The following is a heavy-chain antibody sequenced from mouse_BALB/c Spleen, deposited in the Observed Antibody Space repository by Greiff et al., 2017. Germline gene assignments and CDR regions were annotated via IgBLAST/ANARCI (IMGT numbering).Heavy chain of an antibody. V-gene: IGHV1S41*01. J-gene: IGHJ2*01. D-gene: IGHD2-1*01. Sequence: DLVKPGASVKLSCKASGYTFTSYWINWIKQRPGQGLEWIGRIAPGSGSTYYNEMFKGKATLTVDTSSSTAYIQLSSLSSEDSAVYFCARRGGNHFDYWGQGTTLTVSS. CDR1: GYTFTSYW. CDR2: IAPGSGST. CDR3: ARRGGNHFDY.